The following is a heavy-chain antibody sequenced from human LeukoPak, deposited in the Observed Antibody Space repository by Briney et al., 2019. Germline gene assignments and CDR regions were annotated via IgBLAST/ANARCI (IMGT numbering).Heavy chain of an antibody. J-gene: IGHJ4*02. V-gene: IGHV3-7*01. D-gene: IGHD3-10*01. CDR1: GVTFNRYW. Sequence: PGGSLRLSCVDSGVTFNRYWMNWVRQAPGKGLEWVANIDQDGGEKYYVDSVKGRFTISRANAKNSLYLQMNSLRAEDTAVYYCARRAGSGSYHIFDYWGQGTLVTVSS. CDR3: ARRAGSGSYHIFDY. CDR2: IDQDGGEK.